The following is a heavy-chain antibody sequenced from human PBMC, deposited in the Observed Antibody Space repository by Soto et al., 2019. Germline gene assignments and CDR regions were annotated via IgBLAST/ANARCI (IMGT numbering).Heavy chain of an antibody. CDR1: GFTVSNNY. V-gene: IGHV3-53*01. D-gene: IGHD3-9*01. CDR2: IYSGGYT. J-gene: IGHJ4*02. CDR3: ARSAPFDIYAITPVEF. Sequence: GGSLRLSCAVSGFTVSNNYMSWVRQAPGKGLEGVSVIYSGGYTAYGDSVKGRFTISRDNSKNTLYLQMNSLRADDTAVYYCARSAPFDIYAITPVEFWGQGTLVTVSS.